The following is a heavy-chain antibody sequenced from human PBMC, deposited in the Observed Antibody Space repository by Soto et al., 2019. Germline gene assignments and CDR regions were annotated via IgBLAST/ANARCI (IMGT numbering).Heavy chain of an antibody. V-gene: IGHV3-21*01. CDR3: ERADIVVVPAAIYAFDI. J-gene: IGHJ3*02. CDR1: GFTFSSYS. Sequence: GGSLRLSCAASGFTFSSYSMNWVRQAPGKGLEWVSSISSSNSYIYYADSVKGRFTISRDNAKNSLYLQMNSLRAEDTAVYYCERADIVVVPAAIYAFDIWGQGTMVTVSS. D-gene: IGHD2-2*01. CDR2: ISSSNSYI.